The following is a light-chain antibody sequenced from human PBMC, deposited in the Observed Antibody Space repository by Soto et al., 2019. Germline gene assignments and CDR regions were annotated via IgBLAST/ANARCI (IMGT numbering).Light chain of an antibody. CDR3: MQALQTAFT. J-gene: IGKJ3*01. Sequence: DIVMTQSPLSLSVTPGEPASISCRCSQSLLHRNGYNYLDWYLPKPGQSPQLLISLVSNRASGVPDRFSGSGSGTDFTLKISRVEAEDVVVYYCMQALQTAFTFGPGTKVDIK. CDR2: LVS. V-gene: IGKV2-28*01. CDR1: QSLLHRNGYNY.